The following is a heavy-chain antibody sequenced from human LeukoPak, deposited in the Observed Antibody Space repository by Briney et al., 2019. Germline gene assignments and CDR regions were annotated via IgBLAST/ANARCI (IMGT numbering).Heavy chain of an antibody. V-gene: IGHV3-23*01. CDR2: ISGSGDIT. Sequence: GGSLRLSCAASGFTFNDAWMSWVRQAPGKGLEWVSVISGSGDITNDADSVTGRFTISRDNSKNILSLHMSSLSAEDTAIYYCAKLTRQHCGRDCPYPFDYCGQGTLVTVSS. CDR3: AKLTRQHCGRDCPYPFDY. D-gene: IGHD2-21*02. CDR1: GFTFNDAW. J-gene: IGHJ4*02.